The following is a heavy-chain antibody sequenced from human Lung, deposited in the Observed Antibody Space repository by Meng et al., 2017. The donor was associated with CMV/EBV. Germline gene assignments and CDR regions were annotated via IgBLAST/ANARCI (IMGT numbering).Heavy chain of an antibody. J-gene: IGHJ5*02. D-gene: IGHD2-21*01. V-gene: IGHV1-18*01. CDR1: FTSYG. CDR2: IRVYDGDT. Sequence: FTSYGINWVRQAPGQGLEWMGWIRVYDGDTKYAQKFQGRVTMTTDTSTSTAYMELRSLRSDDTAVYYCARRGPSYCGVDCLAWFDPWGQGTLVTVSS. CDR3: ARRGPSYCGVDCLAWFDP.